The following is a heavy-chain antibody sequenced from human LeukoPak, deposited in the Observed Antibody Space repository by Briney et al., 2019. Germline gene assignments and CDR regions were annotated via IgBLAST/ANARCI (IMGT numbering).Heavy chain of an antibody. Sequence: SGTLSLTCAVSGGSISSTNWWSWVRQPPGKGLEWIGEIYRSGTTNYKPSLKSRVTISLDKSRNHFSLKLTSVTAADSAVYYCAAGLEGLSDYWGQGTLVTVSS. D-gene: IGHD3-3*01. CDR3: AAGLEGLSDY. CDR1: GGSISSTNW. CDR2: IYRSGTT. V-gene: IGHV4-4*02. J-gene: IGHJ4*02.